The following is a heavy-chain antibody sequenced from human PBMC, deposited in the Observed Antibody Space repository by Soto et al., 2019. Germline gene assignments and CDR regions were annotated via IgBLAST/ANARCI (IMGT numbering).Heavy chain of an antibody. CDR3: AREGGSYYYYYGMDV. D-gene: IGHD1-26*01. CDR2: ISSSSSYI. J-gene: IGHJ6*02. V-gene: IGHV3-21*01. Sequence: EVQLVESGGGLVKPGGSLRLSCAASGFTFSSYSMNWVRQAPGKGLEWVSSISSSSSYIYYADSVKGRFTISRDNAKNSLYLQMNSLRAEDTAVYYCAREGGSYYYYYGMDVWGQGTTVTVSS. CDR1: GFTFSSYS.